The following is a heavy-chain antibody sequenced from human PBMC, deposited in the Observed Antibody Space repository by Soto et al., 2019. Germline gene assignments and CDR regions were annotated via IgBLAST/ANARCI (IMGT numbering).Heavy chain of an antibody. CDR1: GYSFTSYW. Sequence: GESLKISCKGSGYSFTSYWIGWLRQMHGKGLEWMGIIYPGDSDTRYSTSFQGQVTISADKSISTAYLQWSSLKASDTAMYYCARLVSDHFDWPYYFDYWGQGTLVTVSS. D-gene: IGHD3-9*01. J-gene: IGHJ4*02. CDR2: IYPGDSDT. V-gene: IGHV5-51*01. CDR3: ARLVSDHFDWPYYFDY.